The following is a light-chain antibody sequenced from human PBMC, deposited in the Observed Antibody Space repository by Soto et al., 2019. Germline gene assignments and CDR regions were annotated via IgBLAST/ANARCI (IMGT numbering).Light chain of an antibody. CDR3: QQYGSSQAT. J-gene: IGKJ1*01. CDR2: GAS. CDR1: QSVSSSY. Sequence: EIVLTQSPGTLSLSPGERATLSCRASQSVSSSYLAWYQKKPGQAPRLLIYGASSRATGIPDRFSGSGSGTDFTLTISRLEPEDFAVYYCQQYGSSQATFGQGTKVEIK. V-gene: IGKV3-20*01.